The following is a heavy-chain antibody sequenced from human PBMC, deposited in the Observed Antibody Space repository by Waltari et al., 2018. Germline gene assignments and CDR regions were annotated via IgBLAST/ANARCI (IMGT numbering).Heavy chain of an antibody. V-gene: IGHV1-8*03. CDR1: GYTFTSYD. J-gene: IGHJ3*02. Sequence: QVQLVQSGAEVKKPGASVKVSCKASGYTFTSYDINWVRQATGQGLEWMGWMNPNSGNTGYEQKFQGRVTITRNTSISTAYMELSSLRSEDTAVYYCARRITIFGVVIKRYAFDIWGQGTMVTVSS. D-gene: IGHD3-3*01. CDR2: MNPNSGNT. CDR3: ARRITIFGVVIKRYAFDI.